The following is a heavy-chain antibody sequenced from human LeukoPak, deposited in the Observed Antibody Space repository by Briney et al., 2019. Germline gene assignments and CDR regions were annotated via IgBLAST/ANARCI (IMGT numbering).Heavy chain of an antibody. J-gene: IGHJ4*02. Sequence: SETPSLTCTVSGGSISSSSYYWGWIRQPPGKGLEWIGSIYYSGSTYYNPSLKSRVTISVDTSKNQFSLKLSSVTAADTAVYYCARDPPWSITMVRGVIIRPDYFDYWGQGTLVTVSS. D-gene: IGHD3-10*01. V-gene: IGHV4-39*07. CDR3: ARDPPWSITMVRGVIIRPDYFDY. CDR1: GGSISSSSYY. CDR2: IYYSGST.